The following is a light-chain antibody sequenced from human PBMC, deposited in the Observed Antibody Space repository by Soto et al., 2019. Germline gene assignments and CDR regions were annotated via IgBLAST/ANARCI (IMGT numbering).Light chain of an antibody. CDR2: DAS. Sequence: DIQITQAPSTLSASVGYRVTITCRASQSISSWLAWYQQKPGKAPKLLIYDASSLESGVPSRFSGSGSGTEFTLTITSLQPDDFATYYCQQYNSYPWTLGQGTKVDIK. CDR1: QSISSW. J-gene: IGKJ1*01. CDR3: QQYNSYPWT. V-gene: IGKV1-5*01.